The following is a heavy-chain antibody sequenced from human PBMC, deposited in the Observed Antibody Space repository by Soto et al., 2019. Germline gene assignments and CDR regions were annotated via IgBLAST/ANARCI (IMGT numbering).Heavy chain of an antibody. CDR3: ARGIQPTSFFDY. J-gene: IGHJ4*02. V-gene: IGHV1-3*01. CDR1: GYTFTSYA. Sequence: ASVKVSFKASGYTFTSYAMHWLRQAPGQRLEWMGWINAGNGNTKYSQKFQGRVTITRDTSASTAYMELSSLRSEDTAVYYCARGIQPTSFFDYWGQGTLVTSPQ. CDR2: INAGNGNT. D-gene: IGHD5-18*01.